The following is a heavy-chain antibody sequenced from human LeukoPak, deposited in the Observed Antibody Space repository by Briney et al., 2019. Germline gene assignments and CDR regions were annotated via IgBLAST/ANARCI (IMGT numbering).Heavy chain of an antibody. CDR2: ISYDGSNK. D-gene: IGHD3-22*01. CDR3: AIIEYYDSSGDLDY. V-gene: IGHV3-30-3*01. CDR1: GFTFSSYA. J-gene: IGHJ4*02. Sequence: GGSLRLSCAASGFTFSSYAMHWVRQAPGKGLEWVAVISYDGSNKYYADSVKGQFTISRDNSKNTLYLQMNSLRAEDTAVYYCAIIEYYDSSGDLDYWGQGTLVTVSS.